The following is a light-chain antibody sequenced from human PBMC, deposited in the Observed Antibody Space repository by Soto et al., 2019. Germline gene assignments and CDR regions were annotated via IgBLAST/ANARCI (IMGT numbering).Light chain of an antibody. CDR1: QSITNR. CDR2: DAS. J-gene: IGKJ1*01. CDR3: QHYGGMWT. V-gene: IGKV1-5*01. Sequence: DIQMTQSPSTLSASIGDRVTITCRASQSITNRLAWYQQKPGKAPKVLIYDASNLEYGVPSRFSGSGFGTEFILTISSLQPYDFATYWCQHYGGMWTFGQGTKVDIK.